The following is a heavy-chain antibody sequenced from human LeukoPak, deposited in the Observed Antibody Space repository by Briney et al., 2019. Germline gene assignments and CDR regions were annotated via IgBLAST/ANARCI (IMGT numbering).Heavy chain of an antibody. CDR3: ATNYGGNSNDAFDI. V-gene: IGHV4-61*01. CDR2: VHYIAST. J-gene: IGHJ3*02. CDR1: SGAHSSVSYR. Sequence: SETLSLTCTVSSGAHSSVSYRWGSIRQPPGKGLEWIGYVHYIASTKSNPSLKSRVTISKDTSKKQLSLKMNSVAAADAAVCFGATNYGGNSNDAFDIWGQGTMVTVSS. D-gene: IGHD4-23*01.